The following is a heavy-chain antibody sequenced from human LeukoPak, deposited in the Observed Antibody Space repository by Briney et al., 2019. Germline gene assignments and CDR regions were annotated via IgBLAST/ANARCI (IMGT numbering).Heavy chain of an antibody. Sequence: PGGSLRLSCEASGLSFTNYAMMWVRQAPGKGLQWISTLTGYGGAYYADSGEGRFIISRDISKNTMFLQMYSLRAEDTAVYYCAKGAAAGKVEWFDPWGQGTLVTVSS. J-gene: IGHJ5*02. CDR1: GLSFTNYA. V-gene: IGHV3-23*01. CDR2: LTGYGGA. CDR3: AKGAAAGKVEWFDP. D-gene: IGHD6-13*01.